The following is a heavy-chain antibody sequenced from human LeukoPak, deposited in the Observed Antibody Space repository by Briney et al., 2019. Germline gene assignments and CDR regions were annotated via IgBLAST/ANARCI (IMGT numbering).Heavy chain of an antibody. Sequence: GGSLRLSCSASGFTFSSYVMHWVRQAPGKGLEYVSSISGDGASTYYADSVKGRFTISRDNSKNTLYVQMTSLRAEDTAVYYCVYQVQGVVKWGQGTLVTVSS. CDR2: ISGDGAST. D-gene: IGHD3-3*01. J-gene: IGHJ4*02. V-gene: IGHV3-64*05. CDR1: GFTFSSYV. CDR3: VYQVQGVVK.